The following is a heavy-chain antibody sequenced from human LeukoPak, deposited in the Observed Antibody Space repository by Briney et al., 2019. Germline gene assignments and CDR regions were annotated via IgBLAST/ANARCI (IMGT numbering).Heavy chain of an antibody. CDR3: ARDSPTHSGSYYRY. CDR2: IIPIFGTA. CDR1: GGTFSSYA. V-gene: IGHV1-69*06. Sequence: SVKVSCKASGGTFSSYAISWVRQAPGQGLEWMGGIIPIFGTANYAQKFQGRVTITADKSTSTAYMELRSLRSDDTAVYYCARDSPTHSGSYYRYWGQGTLVTVSS. D-gene: IGHD1-26*01. J-gene: IGHJ4*02.